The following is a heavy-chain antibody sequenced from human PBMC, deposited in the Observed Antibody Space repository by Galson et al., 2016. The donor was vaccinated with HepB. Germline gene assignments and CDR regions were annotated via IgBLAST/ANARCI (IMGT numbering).Heavy chain of an antibody. Sequence: SVKVSCKASGYTFTSYGISWVRQAPGQGFEWMGWISTYNGDTNYAQKFQGRVTMTTDTSANTTYMELRSLRSDDTAVYYCARVCCSFYFDTSGYYSGMDVWGQGTTVTVSS. CDR1: GYTFTSYG. D-gene: IGHD3-22*01. J-gene: IGHJ6*02. CDR3: ARVCCSFYFDTSGYYSGMDV. CDR2: ISTYNGDT. V-gene: IGHV1-18*04.